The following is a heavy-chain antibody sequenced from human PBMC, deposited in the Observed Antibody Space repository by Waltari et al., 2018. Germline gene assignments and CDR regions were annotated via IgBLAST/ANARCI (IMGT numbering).Heavy chain of an antibody. CDR1: GGSISSYY. CDR2: IYYSGST. CDR3: ARVSFVVTPRGYYYYYMDV. J-gene: IGHJ6*03. Sequence: QVQLQESGPGLVKPSETLSLTCTVSGGSISSYYWSWIRQPPGKGLEWIGYIYYSGSTNYNPSLKSRVTISVDTSKNQFSLKLSSVTAADTAVYYCARVSFVVTPRGYYYYYMDVWGKGTTVTISS. V-gene: IGHV4-59*08. D-gene: IGHD2-2*01.